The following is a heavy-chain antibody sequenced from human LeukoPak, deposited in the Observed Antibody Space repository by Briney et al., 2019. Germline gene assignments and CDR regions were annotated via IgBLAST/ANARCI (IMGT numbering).Heavy chain of an antibody. Sequence: GGSLRLSCAASGFTFSSYAMSWVRQAPGKGLEWVSAISGSGGSTYYADSVEGRFTISRDNSKNALYLQMNSLRAEDTAVYYCAKCNAYGSGSPVDYWGQGTLVTVSS. D-gene: IGHD3-10*01. V-gene: IGHV3-23*01. CDR1: GFTFSSYA. CDR2: ISGSGGST. J-gene: IGHJ4*02. CDR3: AKCNAYGSGSPVDY.